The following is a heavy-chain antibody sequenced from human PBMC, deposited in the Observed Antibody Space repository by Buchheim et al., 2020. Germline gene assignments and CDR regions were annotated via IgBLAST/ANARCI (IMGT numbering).Heavy chain of an antibody. Sequence: QVQLQESGPGLVKPSGTLSLTCAVSGGSISGSQWWTWVRQPPGKGLEWIGETYHSGSPNYNPSLTSRVSISVDKSKNQFSLKLTSVTAADTAVYYCVSYDWGSSRPWFDYWGQGTL. CDR1: GGSISGSQW. CDR2: TYHSGSP. J-gene: IGHJ4*02. V-gene: IGHV4-4*02. D-gene: IGHD3-16*02. CDR3: VSYDWGSSRPWFDY.